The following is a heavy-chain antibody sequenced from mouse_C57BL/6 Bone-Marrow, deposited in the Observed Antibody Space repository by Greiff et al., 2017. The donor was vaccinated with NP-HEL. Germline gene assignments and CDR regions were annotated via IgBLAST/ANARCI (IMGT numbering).Heavy chain of an antibody. CDR3: AREAAQAPWFAY. CDR1: GYTFTSYG. Sequence: QVHVKQSGAELARPGASVKLSCKASGYTFTSYGISWVQQSTGQGLEWIGEIYPRSGNTYYNEKFKGKATLTADKSSSTAYMELRSLTSEDSAVYCCAREAAQAPWFAYWGQGTLVTVSA. D-gene: IGHD3-2*02. J-gene: IGHJ3*01. V-gene: IGHV1-81*01. CDR2: IYPRSGNT.